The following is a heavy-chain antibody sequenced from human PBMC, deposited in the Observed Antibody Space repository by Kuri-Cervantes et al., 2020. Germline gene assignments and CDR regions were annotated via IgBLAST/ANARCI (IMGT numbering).Heavy chain of an antibody. CDR3: ARPGGYCSGGSCYVAAFDI. Sequence: GESLKIPCAASGFTFSSYSMNWVRQAPGKGLEWVSSISSSSSYIYYADSVKGRFTISRDNAKNSLYLQMNSLRAEDTAVYYCARPGGYCSGGSCYVAAFDIWGQGTMVTVSS. CDR1: GFTFSSYS. J-gene: IGHJ3*02. CDR2: ISSSSSYI. D-gene: IGHD2-15*01. V-gene: IGHV3-21*04.